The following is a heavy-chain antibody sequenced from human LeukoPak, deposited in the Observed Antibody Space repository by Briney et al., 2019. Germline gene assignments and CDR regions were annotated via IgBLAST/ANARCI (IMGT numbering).Heavy chain of an antibody. J-gene: IGHJ4*02. CDR3: AKDEYLENY. D-gene: IGHD1-20*01. Sequence: GGSLRLSCTGSGFTFRTSVMTWVRQAPGKGLEWVSAISGSGTNTYFADSVKGRFTISRDNSKNTLYLQIHSLRAEDTAVYYCAKDEYLENYWGQGTLVTVSS. CDR1: GFTFRTSV. V-gene: IGHV3-23*01. CDR2: ISGSGTNT.